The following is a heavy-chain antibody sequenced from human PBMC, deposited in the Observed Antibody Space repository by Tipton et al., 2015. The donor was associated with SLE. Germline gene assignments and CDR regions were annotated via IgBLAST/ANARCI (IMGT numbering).Heavy chain of an antibody. CDR2: ISAYNGNT. CDR1: GYTFTSYG. V-gene: IGHV1-18*01. CDR3: ARDGSEWAAAGQGGAFDI. Sequence: QSGAEVKKPGASVKVSCKASGYTFTSYGISWVRQAPGQGLEWMGWISAYNGNTNYAQKLQGRVTMTTDTSTSTAYMELRSLRSDDTAVYYCARDGSEWAAAGQGGAFDIWGQGTMVTVSS. D-gene: IGHD6-13*01. J-gene: IGHJ3*02.